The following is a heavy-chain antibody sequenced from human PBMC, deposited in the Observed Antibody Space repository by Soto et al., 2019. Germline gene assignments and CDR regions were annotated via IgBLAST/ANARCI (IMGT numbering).Heavy chain of an antibody. V-gene: IGHV3-23*01. CDR1: GFTFSGYA. D-gene: IGHD6-19*01. CDR2: ITGTGGTT. J-gene: IGHJ4*02. CDR3: AKSSSGFYNHFDY. Sequence: GGSLRLSCAASGFTFSGYAMSWVRQAPGKGLECVSTITGTGGTTKYADSVTGRFTISRDRSTKTVYLQMDSLRTEDTAVYYCAKSSSGFYNHFDYWGQGTLVTVSS.